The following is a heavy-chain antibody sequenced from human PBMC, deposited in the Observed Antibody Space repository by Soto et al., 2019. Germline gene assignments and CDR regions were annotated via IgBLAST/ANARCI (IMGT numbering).Heavy chain of an antibody. V-gene: IGHV4-39*01. J-gene: IGHJ4*02. CDR3: ARQRPARWVVPAATIDY. Sequence: QLQLQESGPGLVKPSETLSLTCTVSGGSISSSSYYWGWIRQPPGKGLEWIGSIYYSGSTYYNPSLKSRVTISVATSKNPFSLKLGAVPAADTAVDYCARQRPARWVVPAATIDYRGPGTLVTVSS. D-gene: IGHD2-2*01. CDR2: IYYSGST. CDR1: GGSISSSSYY.